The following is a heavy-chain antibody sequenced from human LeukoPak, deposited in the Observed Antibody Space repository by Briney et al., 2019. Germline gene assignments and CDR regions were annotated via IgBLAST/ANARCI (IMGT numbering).Heavy chain of an antibody. CDR3: ARSITMVRGAIRGGYYYGMDV. V-gene: IGHV1-69*13. J-gene: IGHJ6*04. D-gene: IGHD3-10*01. Sequence: SVKVSCKASGGTFSSYAISWVRQAPGQGLEWMGGIIPIFGTANYAQKFPGRVTITADESTSTAYMELSSLRSEDTAVYYCARSITMVRGAIRGGYYYGMDVWGKGTTVTVSS. CDR2: IIPIFGTA. CDR1: GGTFSSYA.